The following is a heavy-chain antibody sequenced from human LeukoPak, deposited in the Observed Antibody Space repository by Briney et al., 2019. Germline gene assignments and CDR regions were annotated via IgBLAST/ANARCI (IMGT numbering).Heavy chain of an antibody. Sequence: GGSLRLSCAASGFTFSSYAMNWVRQAPGKGLEWVSAISGSGSNTYYSDSVKGRFTISRDNSKNTLYLQMNSLRAEDTAVYYCARDLEPVVWELPLSAGYWGQGTLVTVSS. CDR3: ARDLEPVVWELPLSAGY. V-gene: IGHV3-23*01. CDR1: GFTFSSYA. D-gene: IGHD1-26*01. CDR2: ISGSGSNT. J-gene: IGHJ4*02.